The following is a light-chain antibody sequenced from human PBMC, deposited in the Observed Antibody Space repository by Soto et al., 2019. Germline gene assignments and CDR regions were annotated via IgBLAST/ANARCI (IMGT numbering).Light chain of an antibody. CDR2: TND. V-gene: IGLV1-47*01. Sequence: QSVLTQPPSASGTPGQQVSISCSGSSSNIGRNYVYWYQQVPGTAPKLLIYTNDQRPSGVPDRFSGSKSGTSASLAISGLRSEDEADYYCATWDDSLNGGVFGGGTQLTVL. CDR3: ATWDDSLNGGV. CDR1: SSNIGRNY. J-gene: IGLJ2*01.